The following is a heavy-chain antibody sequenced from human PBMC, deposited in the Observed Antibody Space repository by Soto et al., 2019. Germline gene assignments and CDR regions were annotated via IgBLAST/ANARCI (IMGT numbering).Heavy chain of an antibody. V-gene: IGHV4-59*08. CDR3: ARHIGDYGAFDI. CDR1: GGSISSYY. D-gene: IGHD4-17*01. Sequence: SETLSLTCTVSGGSISSYYWSWIRQPPGKGLEWIGYIYYSGSTNYNPSLKSRVTISVDTSKNQFSLKLSSVTAADTAVYYCARHIGDYGAFDIWGQGTMVTVSS. J-gene: IGHJ3*02. CDR2: IYYSGST.